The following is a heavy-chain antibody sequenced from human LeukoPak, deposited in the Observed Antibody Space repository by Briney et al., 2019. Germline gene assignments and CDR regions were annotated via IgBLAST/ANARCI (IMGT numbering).Heavy chain of an antibody. CDR2: IIPILGIA. CDR3: ARGRYCGGDCYELLDY. J-gene: IGHJ4*02. D-gene: IGHD2-21*02. CDR1: GGTFSSYA. Sequence: GASVKVSCKASGGTFSSYAISWVRQAPGQGLEWMGRIIPILGIANYAQKFQGRVTITADKSTSTAYMELSSLRSEDTAVYYCARGRYCGGDCYELLDYWGQGTLVTVSS. V-gene: IGHV1-69*04.